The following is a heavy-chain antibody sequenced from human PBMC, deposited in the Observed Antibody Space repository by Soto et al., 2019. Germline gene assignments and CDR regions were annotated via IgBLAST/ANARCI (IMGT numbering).Heavy chain of an antibody. Sequence: SETLSLTCTVSGGSISSYYWSWIRQPPGKGLEWIGYIYYSGSTNYNPSLKSRVTISVDTSKNQFSLKLSSVTAADTAFYYCARDPESSGYAGLRIYWGQGTLVTVSS. CDR1: GGSISSYY. J-gene: IGHJ4*02. D-gene: IGHD3-22*01. CDR3: ARDPESSGYAGLRIY. V-gene: IGHV4-59*12. CDR2: IYYSGST.